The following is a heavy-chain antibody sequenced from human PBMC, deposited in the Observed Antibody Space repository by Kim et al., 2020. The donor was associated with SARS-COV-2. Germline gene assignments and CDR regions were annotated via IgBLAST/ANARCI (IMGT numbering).Heavy chain of an antibody. Sequence: YYVDSVSGRYNISRANAKSSLSLQLNSLRVENTAIYYCARVKTGTTPLFDSWGLGTLVTVSS. J-gene: IGHJ5*01. CDR3: ARVKTGTTPLFDS. D-gene: IGHD1-1*01. V-gene: IGHV3-7*01.